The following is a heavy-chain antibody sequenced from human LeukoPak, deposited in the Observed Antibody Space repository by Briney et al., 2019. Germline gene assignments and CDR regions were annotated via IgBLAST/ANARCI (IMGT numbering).Heavy chain of an antibody. Sequence: GGSLRLSSAASGFTFSGSAMHWVRQASGKGLEWVGRIRSKANSYATAYAASVKGRFTISRDDSKNTAYLQMNRLKTEDTAVYYCTRHTGWCGEDWGQGTLVTVSS. CDR3: TRHTGWCGED. J-gene: IGHJ4*02. V-gene: IGHV3-73*01. CDR1: GFTFSGSA. CDR2: IRSKANSYAT. D-gene: IGHD3-10*01.